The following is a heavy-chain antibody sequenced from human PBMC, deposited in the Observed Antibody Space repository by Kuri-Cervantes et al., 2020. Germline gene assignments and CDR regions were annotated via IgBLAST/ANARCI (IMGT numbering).Heavy chain of an antibody. CDR1: GFTFSDYY. D-gene: IGHD2-15*01. Sequence: GESLKISCAASGFTFSDYYMSWIRQAPGKGLEWVSYISSSGSTIYYADSVKGRFTISRDNAKNSLYLQMNSLRAEDTAVYYCAKETAATTDYWGQGTLVTVSS. CDR3: AKETAATTDY. V-gene: IGHV3-11*01. J-gene: IGHJ4*02. CDR2: ISSSGSTI.